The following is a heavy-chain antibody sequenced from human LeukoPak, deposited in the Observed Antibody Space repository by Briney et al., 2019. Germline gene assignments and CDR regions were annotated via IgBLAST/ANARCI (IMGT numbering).Heavy chain of an antibody. D-gene: IGHD6-19*01. CDR3: ARDLLSSGWSDYYYYMDV. Sequence: GASVKVSCKASGYSFNDKYLHWVRQAPGQGLEWMGWINPNSGGTNYAQKFQGRVTMTRDTSIRTAYMELSRLRSDDTAVYYCARDLLSSGWSDYYYYMDVWGKGTTVTVSS. CDR2: INPNSGGT. J-gene: IGHJ6*03. CDR1: GYSFNDKY. V-gene: IGHV1-2*02.